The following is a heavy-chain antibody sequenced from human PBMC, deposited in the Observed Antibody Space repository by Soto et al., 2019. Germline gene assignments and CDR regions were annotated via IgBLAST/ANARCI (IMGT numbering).Heavy chain of an antibody. J-gene: IGHJ4*02. D-gene: IGHD4-4*01. CDR1: GGTFSSYT. CDR2: IIPILGKT. Sequence: ASVKVSCKASGGTFSSYTISWVRQAPGQGLEWMGRIIPILGKTNYSQKFQGRVTITRDTSTSTAYMELSSLRSEDTAVYYCARDLQGFGYWGQGTLVTVSS. V-gene: IGHV1-69*08. CDR3: ARDLQGFGY.